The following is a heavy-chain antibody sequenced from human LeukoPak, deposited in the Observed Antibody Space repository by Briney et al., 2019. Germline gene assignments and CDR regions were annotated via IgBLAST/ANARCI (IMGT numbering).Heavy chain of an antibody. Sequence: GSLRLSCAASGFIVSSNYMSWVRQAPGKGLEWVSVLYSGGSTYYADSVKGRFTISRDNSKNTLYLQMNSLRAEDTAVYYCARSGQRYYFDYWGQGTLVTVSS. D-gene: IGHD6-25*01. CDR3: ARSGQRYYFDY. J-gene: IGHJ4*02. CDR2: LYSGGST. CDR1: GFIVSSNY. V-gene: IGHV3-53*01.